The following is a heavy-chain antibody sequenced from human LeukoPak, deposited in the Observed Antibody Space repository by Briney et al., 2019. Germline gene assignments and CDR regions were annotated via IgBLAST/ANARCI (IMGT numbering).Heavy chain of an antibody. CDR1: GFTFTNYG. V-gene: IGHV3-23*01. J-gene: IGHJ4*02. D-gene: IGHD6-13*01. Sequence: PGGSLRLSCAASGFTFTNYGMSWVRQAPGKGLEWVSAISGSGGSTDYGDSVKGRFTTSRDNSKNTLYLRMNSLRAEDTAVYYCAKDLDSSTWSIDYWGQGTLVTVSS. CDR3: AKDLDSSTWSIDY. CDR2: ISGSGGST.